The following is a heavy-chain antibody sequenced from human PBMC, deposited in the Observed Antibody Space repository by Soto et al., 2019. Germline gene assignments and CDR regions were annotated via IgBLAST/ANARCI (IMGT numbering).Heavy chain of an antibody. V-gene: IGHV1-8*01. D-gene: IGHD3-16*01. Sequence: QVQLVQSGAEVKKPGASVKVSCKASGYTFTTYNINWVRQATGQRLEWMGWMNPNSGNTEYAQKFQGRVTVTTSTSISTAYMELTSLRSEDTAVYYCARAITLGDNSFDYWGQGTLVTVSS. J-gene: IGHJ4*02. CDR3: ARAITLGDNSFDY. CDR1: GYTFTTYN. CDR2: MNPNSGNT.